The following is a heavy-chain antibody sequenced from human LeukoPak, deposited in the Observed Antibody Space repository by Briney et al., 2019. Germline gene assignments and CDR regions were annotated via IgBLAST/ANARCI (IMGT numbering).Heavy chain of an antibody. D-gene: IGHD2-15*01. CDR2: IYYSGSP. CDR3: ARRYCSGGSCYSDNWFDP. Sequence: SETLSLTCTVSGGSISSSSYYWGWIRQPPGKGLEWIGSIYYSGSPYYNPSLKSRVTISVDTSKNQFSLKLSSVTAADTAVYYCARRYCSGGSCYSDNWFDPWGQGTLVTVSS. V-gene: IGHV4-39*01. J-gene: IGHJ5*02. CDR1: GGSISSSSYY.